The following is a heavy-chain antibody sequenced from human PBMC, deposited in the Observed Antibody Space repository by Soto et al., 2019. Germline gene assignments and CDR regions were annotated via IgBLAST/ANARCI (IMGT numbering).Heavy chain of an antibody. V-gene: IGHV4-34*01. CDR1: GGSFSGYY. Sequence: SETLSLTCAVYGGSFSGYYWSWIRQPPGKGLEWIGEINHSGSTNYNPSLKSRVTISVDTSKNQFSLKLSSVTAADMAVYYCATSLGGPMMRAFDFWGQGTMVTVSS. CDR2: INHSGST. CDR3: ATSLGGPMMRAFDF. J-gene: IGHJ3*01. D-gene: IGHD3-3*01.